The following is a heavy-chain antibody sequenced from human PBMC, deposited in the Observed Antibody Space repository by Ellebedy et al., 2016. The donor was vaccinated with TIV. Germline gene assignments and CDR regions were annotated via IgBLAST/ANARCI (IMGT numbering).Heavy chain of an antibody. CDR2: ISGSGGKT. Sequence: PGGSLRLSCAASGFTFSSYAMSWVRQAPGKGLEWVSAISGSGGKTYYADSVKGRFAISRDNSKNTLYLQMDSLRAEDTAVYYCAKMLGYCGGDTCQYAGDYWGQGTLVTVSS. J-gene: IGHJ4*02. D-gene: IGHD2-15*01. CDR1: GFTFSSYA. V-gene: IGHV3-23*01. CDR3: AKMLGYCGGDTCQYAGDY.